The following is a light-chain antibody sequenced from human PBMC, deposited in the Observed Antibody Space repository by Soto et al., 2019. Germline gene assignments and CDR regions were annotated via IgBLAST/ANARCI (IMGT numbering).Light chain of an antibody. J-gene: IGLJ1*01. CDR1: SSDVGVYNY. Sequence: QSALTQPPSASGSPGQSVTISCTGTSSDVGVYNYVSWYQQHPGKAPKLMIYEVSKRPSGVPDRISGSKSGNTASLTVSGLQAEDDADYFCSSYAGSNNFEVFGTGTKLTVL. CDR2: EVS. CDR3: SSYAGSNNFEV. V-gene: IGLV2-8*01.